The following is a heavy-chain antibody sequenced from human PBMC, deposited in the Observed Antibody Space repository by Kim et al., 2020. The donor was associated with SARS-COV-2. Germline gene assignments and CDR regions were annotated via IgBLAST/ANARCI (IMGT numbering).Heavy chain of an antibody. J-gene: IGHJ4*02. CDR3: AKGWGYWSGGSCEGRFDY. D-gene: IGHD2-15*01. CDR2: ISGSGGST. CDR1: GFTFSSYA. V-gene: IGHV3-23*01. Sequence: GGSLRLSCAASGFTFSSYAMSWVRQAPGKGLEWVSAISGSGGSTYYADSVKGRFTISRANSKNTLYLQMNSLRAEDTAVYYCAKGWGYWSGGSCEGRFDYRGRGTVVTVS.